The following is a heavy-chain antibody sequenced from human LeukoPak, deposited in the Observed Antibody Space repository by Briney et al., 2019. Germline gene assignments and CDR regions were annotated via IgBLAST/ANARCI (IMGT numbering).Heavy chain of an antibody. V-gene: IGHV3-7*01. D-gene: IGHD3-22*01. J-gene: IGHJ4*02. Sequence: GGSLRLSCEASGFTFSSYWMIWVRQAPGKGLHWVANIKQDGSEKYYVDSVKGRFTISRDNAKNSLYLQMNSLRAEDTAVYYCARDLYRIVVVPHYFDYWGQGTLVTVSS. CDR1: GFTFSSYW. CDR2: IKQDGSEK. CDR3: ARDLYRIVVVPHYFDY.